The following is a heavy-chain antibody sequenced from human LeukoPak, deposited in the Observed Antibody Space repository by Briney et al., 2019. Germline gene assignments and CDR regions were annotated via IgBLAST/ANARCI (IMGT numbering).Heavy chain of an antibody. D-gene: IGHD6-13*01. CDR3: ARGSRSRYSEYFQY. Sequence: SETLSLTCTVSGGSISSYYWSWIRQPPGKGLEWIGYIYYSGSTNYNPSLKSRVTISVDTSKNQFSLKLSSVTATDTAVYYCARGSRSRYSEYFQYWGQGTLVTVSS. J-gene: IGHJ1*01. CDR1: GGSISSYY. V-gene: IGHV4-59*08. CDR2: IYYSGST.